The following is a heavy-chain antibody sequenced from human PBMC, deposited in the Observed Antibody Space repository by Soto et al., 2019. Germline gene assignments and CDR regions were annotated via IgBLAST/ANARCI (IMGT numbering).Heavy chain of an antibody. J-gene: IGHJ3*02. CDR2: IIPIFGTA. CDR1: GGTFSSYA. Sequence: QVQLVQSGAEVKKPGSSVKVSCKASGGTFSSYAISWVRQAPGQGLEWMGGIIPIFGTANYAQKFQGRVNITADEATSTADMELSSLRSEDTAVYYCARNSGLLDAFDIWGQGTMVTVSS. V-gene: IGHV1-69*12. D-gene: IGHD5-18*01. CDR3: ARNSGLLDAFDI.